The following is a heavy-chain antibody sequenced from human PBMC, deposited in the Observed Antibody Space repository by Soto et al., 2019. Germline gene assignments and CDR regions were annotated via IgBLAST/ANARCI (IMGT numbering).Heavy chain of an antibody. D-gene: IGHD3-22*01. Sequence: SVKVSCKTSGYSFTNYAIHWVRQAPGQRLEWMGLIKAGNRNTKYSQSFQGRVTITITRDTSASTVYMEVSSLRSEDTAVYYCATSRGRYFDNDGSNGPDYWGQGTLVTVSS. V-gene: IGHV1-3*01. J-gene: IGHJ4*02. CDR1: GYSFTNYA. CDR2: IKAGNRNT. CDR3: ATSRGRYFDNDGSNGPDY.